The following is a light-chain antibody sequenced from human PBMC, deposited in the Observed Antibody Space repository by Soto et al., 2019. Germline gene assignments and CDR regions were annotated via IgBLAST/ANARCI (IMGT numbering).Light chain of an antibody. J-gene: IGKJ4*01. Sequence: DIKMTQSPSSLSASVGDRVTITCQASQDITSYLSWNQQKPGKAPKLLIYLASNLELGVPSRFSGGGSGTEFTLTISSLQPEDFGKYYCQQYDHLPSFGGGTKVEI. CDR3: QQYDHLPS. CDR1: QDITSY. CDR2: LAS. V-gene: IGKV1-33*01.